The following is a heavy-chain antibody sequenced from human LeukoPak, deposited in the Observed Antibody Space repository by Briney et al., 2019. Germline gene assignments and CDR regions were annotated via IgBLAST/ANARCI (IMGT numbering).Heavy chain of an antibody. CDR1: GFTFDDYG. J-gene: IGHJ6*03. CDR2: INWNGGST. CDR3: ARDDFWSGYYKSYYYYYMDV. V-gene: IGHV3-20*04. D-gene: IGHD3-3*01. Sequence: GGSLRLSCAASGFTFDDYGMSWVRQAPGKGLEWVSGINWNGGSTGYADSVKGRFTISRDNAKNSLYLQMNSLRAEDTALYYCARDDFWSGYYKSYYYYYMDVWGKGTTVTASS.